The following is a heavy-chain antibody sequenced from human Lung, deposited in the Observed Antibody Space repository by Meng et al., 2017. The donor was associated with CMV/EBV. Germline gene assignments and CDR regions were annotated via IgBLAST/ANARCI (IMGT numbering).Heavy chain of an antibody. Sequence: GEXXKISCKGSGYRFSSYWVDWVRQMPGKGLEWMGSFYPGNSNTRYSPSFQGQVTISADKSITTAYMQWSSLKASDTAIYYCAITVSAAIPPSLWGQGPMVTVSS. D-gene: IGHD6-13*01. CDR2: FYPGNSNT. CDR1: GYRFSSYW. CDR3: AITVSAAIPPSL. V-gene: IGHV5-51*01. J-gene: IGHJ3*01.